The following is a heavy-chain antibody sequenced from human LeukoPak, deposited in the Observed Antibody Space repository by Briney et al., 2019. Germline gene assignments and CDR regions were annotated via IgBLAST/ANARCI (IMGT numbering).Heavy chain of an antibody. V-gene: IGHV3-15*01. Sequence: GGSLRLSCAASGITFSSYGMSWVRQAPGKGLEWVGRIKSKTDGGTTDYAAPVKGRFTISRDDSKNTLYLQMNSLKTEDTAVYYCTTRVLRYFDWLSRANYYYYMDVWGKGTTVTISS. J-gene: IGHJ6*03. CDR2: IKSKTDGGTT. D-gene: IGHD3-9*01. CDR3: TTRVLRYFDWLSRANYYYYMDV. CDR1: GITFSSYG.